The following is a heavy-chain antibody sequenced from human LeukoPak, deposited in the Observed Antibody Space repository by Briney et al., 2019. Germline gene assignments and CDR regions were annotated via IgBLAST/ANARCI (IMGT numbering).Heavy chain of an antibody. CDR1: GDSISSAGFY. CDR2: MQTSEIV. J-gene: IGHJ5*02. V-gene: IGHV4-61*02. CDR3: VRDGGTFILESDTDRHNWLDP. Sequence: SQTLSLTCTVSGDSISSAGFYWSWIRQPAGKGLEWLGRMQTSEIVSYNPSLRSRVTISIDTSKNQFSLRLTSVTAADTAVYYCVRDGGTFILESDTDRHNWLDPWGQGSLVTVSS. D-gene: IGHD5-18*01.